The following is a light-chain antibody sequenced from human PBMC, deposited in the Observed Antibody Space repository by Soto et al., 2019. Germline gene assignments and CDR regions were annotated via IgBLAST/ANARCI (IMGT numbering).Light chain of an antibody. V-gene: IGKV3-11*01. J-gene: IGKJ4*01. CDR1: QSVSSY. CDR3: QQRANWLT. CDR2: DTS. Sequence: VLTQSPATLSLSPGERATLSCRASQSVSSYLAWYQQKPGQAPRLLIYDTSNRATGIPARFSGSGSGTDFTLTISSLEPEDFAVYYCQQRANWLTFGGGTKVDIK.